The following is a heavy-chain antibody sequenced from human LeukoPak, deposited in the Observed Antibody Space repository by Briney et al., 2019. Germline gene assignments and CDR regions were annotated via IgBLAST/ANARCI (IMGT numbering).Heavy chain of an antibody. J-gene: IGHJ4*02. CDR1: GFSFSSYA. D-gene: IGHD5-12*01. V-gene: IGHV3-23*01. CDR3: AKSGVAVATPFDY. Sequence: GGSLRLSCAASGFSFSSYATTWVRQAPGKGLEWVSAISGSGGSTYYADSVKGRFTISRDNSMNTLYLQMNSLRAEDTAVYYCAKSGVAVATPFDYWGQGTLVTVSS. CDR2: ISGSGGST.